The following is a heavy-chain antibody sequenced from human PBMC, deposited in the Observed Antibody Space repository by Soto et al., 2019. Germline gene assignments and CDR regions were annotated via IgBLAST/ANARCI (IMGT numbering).Heavy chain of an antibody. J-gene: IGHJ6*02. Sequence: GGSLRLSCAASGFTFSSYAMSWVRQAPGKGLEWVSAISGSGGSTYYADSVKGRFTISRDNSKNTLYLQMNSLRAEDTAVYYCAREGYCSSGSCALYSHDYFGMDVWGQGTTVTVSS. V-gene: IGHV3-23*01. CDR2: ISGSGGST. CDR3: AREGYCSSGSCALYSHDYFGMDV. CDR1: GFTFSSYA. D-gene: IGHD2-15*01.